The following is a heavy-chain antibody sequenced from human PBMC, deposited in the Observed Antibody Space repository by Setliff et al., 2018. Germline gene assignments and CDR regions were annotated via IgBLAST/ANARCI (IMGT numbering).Heavy chain of an antibody. V-gene: IGHV3-23*01. J-gene: IGHJ5*02. CDR3: VRKDGYYYDSSGYYDWFDP. Sequence: GGSLRLSCGASGFTFTSYAMSWVRQAPGKGLEWVSAISGGATRTYYADSVKGRFTISRDNSKSTLYLQMNSLRAEDTATYYCVRKDGYYYDSSGYYDWFDPWGQGTLVTVSS. CDR2: ISGGATRT. D-gene: IGHD3-22*01. CDR1: GFTFTSYA.